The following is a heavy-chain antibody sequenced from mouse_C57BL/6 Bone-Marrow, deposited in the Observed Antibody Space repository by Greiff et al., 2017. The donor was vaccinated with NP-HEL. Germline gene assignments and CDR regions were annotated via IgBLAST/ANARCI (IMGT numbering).Heavy chain of an antibody. CDR2: INPSSGYT. V-gene: IGHV1-7*01. J-gene: IGHJ4*01. Sequence: QVHVKQSGAELAKPGASVKLSCKASGYTFTSYWMHWVKQRPGQGLEWIGYINPSSGYTKYNQKFKDKATLTADKSSSTAYMQLSSLTYEDSAVYYCARLASSSYYYAMDYWGQGTSVTVSS. D-gene: IGHD1-1*01. CDR3: ARLASSSYYYAMDY. CDR1: GYTFTSYW.